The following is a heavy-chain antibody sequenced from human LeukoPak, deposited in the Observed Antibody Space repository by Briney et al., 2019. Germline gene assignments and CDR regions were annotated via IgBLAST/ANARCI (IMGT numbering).Heavy chain of an antibody. Sequence: PSETLSLTCAVYGGSFSGYYWSWIRQPPGKGLEWIGEINHSGGTNYNPSLKSRVTISVDTSKYQFSLKLSSVTAADTAVYYCARGQVIDIWGQGTMVTVSS. D-gene: IGHD3-10*01. CDR3: ARGQVIDI. V-gene: IGHV4-34*01. J-gene: IGHJ3*02. CDR1: GGSFSGYY. CDR2: INHSGGT.